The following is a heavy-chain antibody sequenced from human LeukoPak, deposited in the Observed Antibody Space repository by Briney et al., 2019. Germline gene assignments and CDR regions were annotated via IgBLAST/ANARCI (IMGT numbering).Heavy chain of an antibody. D-gene: IGHD3-9*01. J-gene: IGHJ4*02. Sequence: GSLRLSCAASGFTFSNAWMSWVRQAPGEGLGWVGRIKSKTDGGTTDYAAPVKGRFTISRDDSKNTLYLQMNSLKTEDTAVYYCTTDFGYFDWLSLSYWGQGTLVTVSS. CDR1: GFTFSNAW. CDR2: IKSKTDGGTT. CDR3: TTDFGYFDWLSLSY. V-gene: IGHV3-15*01.